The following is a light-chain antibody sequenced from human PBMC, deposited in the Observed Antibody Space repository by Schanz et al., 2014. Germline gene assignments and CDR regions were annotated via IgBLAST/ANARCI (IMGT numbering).Light chain of an antibody. J-gene: IGKJ4*01. Sequence: EIVMTQSPATLSVSPGERATLSCRASQSVTNNLAWYQQKPGQAPRLLLYDGSNRATGIPARFSGSGSGTDFTLTISSLEPEDFAVYYCQHRTNWPLTFGGGTKVEIK. CDR2: DGS. V-gene: IGKV3-11*01. CDR3: QHRTNWPLT. CDR1: QSVTNN.